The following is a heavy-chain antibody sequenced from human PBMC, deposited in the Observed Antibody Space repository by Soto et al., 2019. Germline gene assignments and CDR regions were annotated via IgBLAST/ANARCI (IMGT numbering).Heavy chain of an antibody. Sequence: QVQLVQSGAEVKKPGASVKVSCKASGYTFTGYYMHWVRQAPGQGLEWMGWINPNSGGTNYAQKFQGRVTRTRDTSISTSYMELSRLRSDDTAVYYCARVDIVVVGIGMDVWGQGTTVTVSS. V-gene: IGHV1-2*02. D-gene: IGHD2-15*01. CDR3: ARVDIVVVGIGMDV. CDR2: INPNSGGT. J-gene: IGHJ6*02. CDR1: GYTFTGYY.